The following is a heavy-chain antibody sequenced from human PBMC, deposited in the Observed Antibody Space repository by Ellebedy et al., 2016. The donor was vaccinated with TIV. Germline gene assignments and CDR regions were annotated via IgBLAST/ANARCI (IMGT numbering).Heavy chain of an antibody. J-gene: IGHJ4*02. V-gene: IGHV4-39*01. CDR1: DGSISSSSYY. CDR3: ASSLREYLVLRAEEYYFDY. D-gene: IGHD3-16*02. CDR2: IYYSGST. Sequence: SETLSLXXTVSDGSISSSSYYWGWIRQPPGKGLEWIGSIYYSGSTYYNPSLKSRVTISVDTSKNQFSLKLSSVTAADTAVYYCASSLREYLVLRAEEYYFDYWGQGTLVTVSS.